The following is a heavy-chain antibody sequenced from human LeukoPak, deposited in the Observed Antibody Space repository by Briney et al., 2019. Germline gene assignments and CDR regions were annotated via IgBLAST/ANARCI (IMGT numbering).Heavy chain of an antibody. CDR2: IVVGSGNT. V-gene: IGHV1-58*01. D-gene: IGHD6-25*01. Sequence: ASVKVSCKASGFTFTSSAVQWVRQARGQRLEWIGWIVVGSGNTNYAQKFQERVTITRDMSTSTAYMELSSLRSEDTAVYYCAAGSSGSYYYYMDVWGKGTTVTVSS. J-gene: IGHJ6*03. CDR1: GFTFTSSA. CDR3: AAGSSGSYYYYMDV.